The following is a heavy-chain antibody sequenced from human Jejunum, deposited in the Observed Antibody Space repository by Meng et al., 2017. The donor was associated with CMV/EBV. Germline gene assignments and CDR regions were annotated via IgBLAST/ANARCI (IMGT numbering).Heavy chain of an antibody. CDR2: VWDDGNNK. J-gene: IGHJ4*02. V-gene: IGHV3-33*06. CDR3: VKAGAYDTSGYYYYLDY. CDR1: FPFSSYG. D-gene: IGHD3-22*01. Sequence: FPFSSYGMHWVRQAPGKGLEWVACVWDDGNNKYYADSVKGRFTISRDNSKNTLYLEMNSLRAEDTAVYYCVKAGAYDTSGYYYYLDYWGQGTLVTVSS.